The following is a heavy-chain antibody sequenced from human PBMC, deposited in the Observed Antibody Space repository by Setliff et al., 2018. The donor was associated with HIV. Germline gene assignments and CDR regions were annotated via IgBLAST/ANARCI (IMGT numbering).Heavy chain of an antibody. J-gene: IGHJ5*01. CDR3: ARVLSSGYAGPFDS. Sequence: SETLSLTCTVSGGSISSYYWSWIRQPPGKGLEWIGYIYYSGSTNYNPSLKSRVTISVDTSKNQFSLKLSSVTAADTAVYFCARVLSSGYAGPFDSWGQGTLVTVS. CDR1: GGSISSYY. CDR2: IYYSGST. V-gene: IGHV4-59*08. D-gene: IGHD3-22*01.